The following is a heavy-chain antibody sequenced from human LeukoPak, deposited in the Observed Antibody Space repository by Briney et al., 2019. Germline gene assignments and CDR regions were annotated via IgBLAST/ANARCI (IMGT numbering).Heavy chain of an antibody. J-gene: IGHJ3*02. CDR1: GYTFTGYY. V-gene: IGHV1-2*02. CDR2: INPNSGGT. D-gene: IGHD5-18*01. CDR3: ARRRSYGRVPSAFDI. Sequence: ASLKGSCKASGYTFTGYYMHWVRQAPGQGLEWLGWINPNSGGTNYAQKFQGRVNMTRETSISTAYMELSRLRSDDTAVYYCARRRSYGRVPSAFDIWGQGTMVTVSS.